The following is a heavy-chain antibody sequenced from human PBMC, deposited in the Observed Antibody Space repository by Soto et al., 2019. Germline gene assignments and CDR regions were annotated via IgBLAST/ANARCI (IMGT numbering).Heavy chain of an antibody. Sequence: GSLRLSCEASGFTLRNYAMTWVRQAPGKGLEWVSLISANDVGTYYAESVKTRFTISTDQSRNTVYLQMDSLRADDTAIYYCAKAKNDYICENRPLFDYCCQGTLVTDSS. CDR1: GFTLRNYA. J-gene: IGHJ4*02. D-gene: IGHD5-12*01. V-gene: IGHV3-23*01. CDR2: ISANDVGT. CDR3: AKAKNDYICENRPLFDY.